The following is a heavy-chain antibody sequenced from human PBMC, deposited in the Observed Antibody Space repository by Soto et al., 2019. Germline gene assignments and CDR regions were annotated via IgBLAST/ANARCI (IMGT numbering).Heavy chain of an antibody. CDR3: ARDRDSNFHSFDY. Sequence: QVQLQESGPGLVKPPQTLSLTCTVPGGSISSGGYYWSWIRQHPGKGLEWIGYIYYSGSTYYNPSLKSRVTISVDTSKNQFSLKLSSVTAADTAVYYCARDRDSNFHSFDYCGQGTLVTVSS. V-gene: IGHV4-31*03. D-gene: IGHD4-4*01. CDR2: IYYSGST. CDR1: GGSISSGGYY. J-gene: IGHJ4*02.